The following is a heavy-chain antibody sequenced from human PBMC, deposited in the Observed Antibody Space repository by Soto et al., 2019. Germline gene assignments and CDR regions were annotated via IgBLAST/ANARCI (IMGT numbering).Heavy chain of an antibody. J-gene: IGHJ6*02. CDR2: IYSGGST. CDR3: ARDGGLAEDGMDV. V-gene: IGHV3-53*01. Sequence: PGGSLRLSCAASGFIVSGNYMSWVRQAPGKWLEWVSHIYSGGSTYYADSVKGRFTISRDNSKSTLYLQMNSLRADDTAVYYCARDGGLAEDGMDVWGQGXTVTVYS. CDR1: GFIVSGNY. D-gene: IGHD3-10*01.